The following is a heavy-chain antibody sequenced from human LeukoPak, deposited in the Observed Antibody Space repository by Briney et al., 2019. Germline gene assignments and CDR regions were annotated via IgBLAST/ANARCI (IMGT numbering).Heavy chain of an antibody. CDR1: GLTFSSYA. CDR3: ARESRSGSYSYGFDP. CDR2: ISGTGGST. J-gene: IGHJ5*02. D-gene: IGHD1-26*01. V-gene: IGHV3-23*01. Sequence: GGSLRLSCAASGLTFSSYAMSWVRQAPGKGLDWVSTISGTGGSTYYGDSVKGRFTISRDNSKNTLYLQMNSLRAEDTAVYFCARESRSGSYSYGFDPWGQGTLVTVSS.